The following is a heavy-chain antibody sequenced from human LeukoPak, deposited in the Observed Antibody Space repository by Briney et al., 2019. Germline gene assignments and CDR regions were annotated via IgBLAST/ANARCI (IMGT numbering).Heavy chain of an antibody. V-gene: IGHV4-59*01. CDR1: GGSISSYY. CDR2: IYYGGST. Sequence: SETLSLTCTVSGGSISSYYWSWIRQPPGKGLEWIGYIYYGGSTNYNPSLKSRVTISVDTSKNRFSLKLSSVTAADTAVYYCARGEYSSSFWFDPWGQGTLVTVSS. J-gene: IGHJ5*02. D-gene: IGHD6-6*01. CDR3: ARGEYSSSFWFDP.